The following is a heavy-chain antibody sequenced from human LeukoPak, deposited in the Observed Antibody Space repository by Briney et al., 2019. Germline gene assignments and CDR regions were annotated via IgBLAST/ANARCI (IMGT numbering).Heavy chain of an antibody. V-gene: IGHV1-2*02. Sequence: ASVKVSCKASGYTFTDYYMHWVRQAPGQGLEWMGCINPKSGGTNYAQKFQGRVTMTRDTSISTAYMELSSLRSDDTAVYYCALWFGELSALINYYYYGMDVWGQGTTVTVSS. CDR3: ALWFGELSALINYYYYGMDV. CDR1: GYTFTDYY. CDR2: INPKSGGT. J-gene: IGHJ6*02. D-gene: IGHD3-10*01.